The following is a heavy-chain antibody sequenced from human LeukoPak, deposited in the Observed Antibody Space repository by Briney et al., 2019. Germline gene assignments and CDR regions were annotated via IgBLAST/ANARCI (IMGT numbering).Heavy chain of an antibody. Sequence: GGSLRLSCAASGFTFSSYAMSWVRQAPGKGLEWVSAISGSGGSTYYADSVKGRFTISRDNSKNTLYLQMNSLRAEDTAVYYCAKNGVAGTYHYGMDVWGQGTTVTVSS. V-gene: IGHV3-23*01. J-gene: IGHJ6*02. CDR3: AKNGVAGTYHYGMDV. CDR1: GFTFSSYA. D-gene: IGHD6-19*01. CDR2: ISGSGGST.